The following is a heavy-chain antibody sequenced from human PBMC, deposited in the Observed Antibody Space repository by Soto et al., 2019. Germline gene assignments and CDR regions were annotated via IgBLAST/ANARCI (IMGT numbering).Heavy chain of an antibody. V-gene: IGHV3-30-3*01. J-gene: IGHJ6*02. CDR3: AREVLWFGELLFSYYYGMDV. Sequence: GGSLRLSCAASGFTFSSYAMHWVRQAPGKGLEWVAVISYDGSNKYYADSVKGRFTISRDNSKNTLYLQMNSLRAEDTAVYYCAREVLWFGELLFSYYYGMDVWGQGTTVTVSS. CDR2: ISYDGSNK. D-gene: IGHD3-10*01. CDR1: GFTFSSYA.